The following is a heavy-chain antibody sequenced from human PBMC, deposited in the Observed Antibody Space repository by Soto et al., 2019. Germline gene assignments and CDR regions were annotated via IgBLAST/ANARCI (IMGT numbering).Heavy chain of an antibody. CDR1: GASINSYY. V-gene: IGHV4-59*08. J-gene: IGHJ4*02. Sequence: QVQLQESGPGLVKPSETLSLICSVSGASINSYYWTWFRQPPGKGLEWIGYITYNDFTSYNPSLQSRVTITLDASNNQFSLKLSSVTAADTSVYYCARHARYNDYWGQGTLAIVSS. D-gene: IGHD1-20*01. CDR2: ITYNDFT. CDR3: ARHARYNDY.